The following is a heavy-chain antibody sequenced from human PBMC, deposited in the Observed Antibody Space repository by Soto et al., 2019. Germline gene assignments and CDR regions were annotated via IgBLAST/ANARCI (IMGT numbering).Heavy chain of an antibody. J-gene: IGHJ6*02. CDR3: ARTLPRVGGVNHYGRDV. CDR1: GFTFSDYY. CDR2: ISSSSSYT. Sequence: QVQLVESGGGLVKPGGSLRLSCAASGFTFSDYYMSWIRQAPGKGLEWVSYISSSSSYTNYADSVKGRFTISRDNAKNSLFPQINSLRAEDTAVYSWARTLPRVGGVNHYGRDVGGQGTTVTVSS. V-gene: IGHV3-11*05. D-gene: IGHD3-16*01.